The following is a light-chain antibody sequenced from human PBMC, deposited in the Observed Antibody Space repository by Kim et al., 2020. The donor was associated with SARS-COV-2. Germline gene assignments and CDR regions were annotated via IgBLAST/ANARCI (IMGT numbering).Light chain of an antibody. CDR2: GAS. CDR1: QTVSSN. V-gene: IGKV3-15*01. J-gene: IGKJ1*01. CDR3: QQYYNWPRT. Sequence: ETVMTQSPVTLSVSPGERVTLSCRASQTVSSNLAWYQQKPGHAPRLLIYGASTRATGIPARFSGSASGTEFTLTISSLQSEDFAVYYCQQYYNWPRTFGQGTKVDIK.